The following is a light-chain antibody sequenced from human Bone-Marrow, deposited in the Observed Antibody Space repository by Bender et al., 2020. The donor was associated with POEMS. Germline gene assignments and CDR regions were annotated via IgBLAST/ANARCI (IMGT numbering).Light chain of an antibody. J-gene: IGLJ1*01. CDR1: TSDIGRFNY. CDR2: DVS. V-gene: IGLV2-14*03. CDR3: SSFTSDYTLV. Sequence: QSALTQPPSASGSPGQSVTIPCSGTTSDIGRFNYVSWYQQHPGKAPKLMIYDVSDRPSGVPNRFSGSRSGNTASLTISGLQAEDEAHYYCSSFTSDYTLVFGTGTKVTVL.